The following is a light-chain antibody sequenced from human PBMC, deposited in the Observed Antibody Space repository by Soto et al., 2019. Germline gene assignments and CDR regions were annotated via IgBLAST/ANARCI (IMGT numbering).Light chain of an antibody. V-gene: IGLV1-44*01. CDR2: SNS. CDR3: SSYAGSSTLYV. J-gene: IGLJ1*01. Sequence: QSALTQPPSASGTPGQRVTISCSGSSFNIGSNTVNWYQQLPGTAPKLLIYSNSQRPSGVPDRFSGSKSGTAASLAISGLQSEDEADYYCSSYAGSSTLYVFGTGTKLTVL. CDR1: SFNIGSNT.